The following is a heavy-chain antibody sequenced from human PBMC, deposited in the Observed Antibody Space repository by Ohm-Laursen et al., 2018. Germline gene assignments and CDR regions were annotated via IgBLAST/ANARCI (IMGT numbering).Heavy chain of an antibody. D-gene: IGHD6-19*01. CDR2: ISAYNGNT. CDR3: AGSIAVANDAFDI. V-gene: IGHV1-18*01. CDR1: GYTFTSYG. J-gene: IGHJ3*02. Sequence: SSVKVSCKASGYTFTSYGISWVRQAPGQGLEWMGWISAYNGNTNYAQKLQGRVTMTTDTSTSTAYMELRSLRSDDTAVYYCAGSIAVANDAFDIWGQGTMVTVSS.